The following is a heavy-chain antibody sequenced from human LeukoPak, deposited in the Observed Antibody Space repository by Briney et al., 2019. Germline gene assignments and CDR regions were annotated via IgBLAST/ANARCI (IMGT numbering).Heavy chain of an antibody. J-gene: IGHJ3*02. CDR1: GGSFSGYY. CDR2: INHSGST. V-gene: IGHV4-34*01. CDR3: ARGSRNGGTAFDI. D-gene: IGHD1-14*01. Sequence: SETLSLTCAVYGGSFSGYYWSWIRQPPGKGLEWIGEINHSGSTNYNPSLKSRVTISVDTSKNQSSLKLSSVTAADTAVYYCARGSRNGGTAFDIWGQGTMVTVSS.